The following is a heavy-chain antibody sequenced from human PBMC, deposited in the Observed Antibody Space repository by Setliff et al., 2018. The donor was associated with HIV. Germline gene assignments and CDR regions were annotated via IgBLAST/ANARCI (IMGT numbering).Heavy chain of an antibody. V-gene: IGHV4-59*01. J-gene: IGHJ1*01. CDR3: ARDRGSGWYGYFQQ. D-gene: IGHD6-19*01. CDR2: MCHNENGVTT. Sequence: PSETLSLTCIVSGGSIDNYYWNWVRQPPGKGPEWIGNMCHNENGVTTNQNPSLKSRVVMYLDRTKNEFSLSLFSATTADTAVYYCARDRGSGWYGYFQQWGQGSRVTVSS. CDR1: GGSIDNYY.